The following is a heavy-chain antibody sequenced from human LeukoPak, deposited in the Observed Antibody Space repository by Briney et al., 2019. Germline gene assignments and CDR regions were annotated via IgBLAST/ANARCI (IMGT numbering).Heavy chain of an antibody. V-gene: IGHV3-23*01. CDR3: AKDPDTTYCSGGSCYTNWFDP. D-gene: IGHD2-15*01. CDR2: ISGSGGST. CDR1: GFTFSSYA. Sequence: GGSLRLSCAASGFTFSSYAMSWVRQAPGKGREWVSAISGSGGSTYYADSVKGRFTISRDNSKNTLYLQMNSLRAEDTAVYYCAKDPDTTYCSGGSCYTNWFDPWGQGTLVTVSS. J-gene: IGHJ5*02.